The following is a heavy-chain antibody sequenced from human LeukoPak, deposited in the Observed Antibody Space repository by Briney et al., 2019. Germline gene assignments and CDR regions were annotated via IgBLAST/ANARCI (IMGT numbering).Heavy chain of an antibody. CDR2: IIPIFGTA. V-gene: IGHV1-69*06. D-gene: IGHD6-19*01. CDR3: ARGYSSGWYEGHFDY. Sequence: GASVKVSCKASGGTFSSYAISWVRQAPGQGLEWMGEIIPIFGTANYAQKFQGRVTITADKSTSTAYMELSSLRSEDTAVYYCARGYSSGWYEGHFDYWGQGTLVTVSS. CDR1: GGTFSSYA. J-gene: IGHJ4*02.